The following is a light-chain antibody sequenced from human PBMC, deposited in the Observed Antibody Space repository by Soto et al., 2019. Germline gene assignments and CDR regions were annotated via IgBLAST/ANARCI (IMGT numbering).Light chain of an antibody. CDR2: GAS. J-gene: IGKJ5*01. Sequence: EIVLTQSPKTVYLSRGRRATHSCRASQSVSNNYLAWYQQKPGQAPRLLIYGASNRATGTPDRFNGSGSGTEFTLTISSLEPEDFAVYYCQQRRNWPPLTFGQGTRLEIK. CDR1: QSVSNNY. V-gene: IGKV3D-20*02. CDR3: QQRRNWPPLT.